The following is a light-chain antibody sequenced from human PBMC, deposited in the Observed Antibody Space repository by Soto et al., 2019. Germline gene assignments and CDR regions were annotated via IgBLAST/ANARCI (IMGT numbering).Light chain of an antibody. CDR3: AAWDDSLNGPV. Sequence: QSVLTQPPSASGTPGQRVTISCSGSSSNIGSNTVNWYQQFPGTAPKLLIYFNNQRPSGVPDRFSGSKSGTSASLAISGLQSEDEADYYCAAWDDSLNGPVFGGGTTLTVL. V-gene: IGLV1-44*01. J-gene: IGLJ3*02. CDR2: FNN. CDR1: SSNIGSNT.